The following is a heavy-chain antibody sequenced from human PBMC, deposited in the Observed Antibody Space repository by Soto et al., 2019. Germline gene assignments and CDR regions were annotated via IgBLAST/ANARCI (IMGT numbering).Heavy chain of an antibody. V-gene: IGHV4-59*01. D-gene: IGHD1-1*01. CDR1: GGSISSYY. CDR3: ARGGRQLDKIRGAFDI. CDR2: IYYSGST. Sequence: PSETLSLTCTVSGGSISSYYWSWIRQPPGKGLEWIGYIYYSGSTNYNPSLKSRVTISVDTSKNQFSLKLSSVTAADTAVYYCARGGRQLDKIRGAFDIWGQGTMVTVSS. J-gene: IGHJ3*02.